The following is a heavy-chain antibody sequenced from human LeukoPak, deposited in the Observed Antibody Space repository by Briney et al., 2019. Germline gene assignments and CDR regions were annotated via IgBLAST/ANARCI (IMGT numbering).Heavy chain of an antibody. CDR2: IYPRDGST. CDR3: ARDQEGFDY. V-gene: IGHV1-46*01. J-gene: IGHJ4*02. CDR1: GCTFTNNY. Sequence: ASVKVSCTASGCTFTNNYLHWVRQAPGQGLEWMGMIYPRDGSTSYAQNFQGRVTVTRDTSTTTVHMELRGLRSEDTAVYYCARDQEGFDYWGQGTVVIVSS.